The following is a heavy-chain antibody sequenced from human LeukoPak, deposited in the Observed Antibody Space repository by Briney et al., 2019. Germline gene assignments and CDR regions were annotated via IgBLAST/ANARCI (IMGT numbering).Heavy chain of an antibody. D-gene: IGHD5-24*01. J-gene: IGHJ4*02. V-gene: IGHV4-38-2*02. CDR1: GYSISSGYY. Sequence: SETLSLTCTVSGYSISSGYYWGWIRQPPGKGLEWIGSIYHSGSTYYNPSLKSRVTISVDKSKNQFSLKLSSVTAADTAVYYCARDLRWLQGLFDYWGQGTLVTVSS. CDR2: IYHSGST. CDR3: ARDLRWLQGLFDY.